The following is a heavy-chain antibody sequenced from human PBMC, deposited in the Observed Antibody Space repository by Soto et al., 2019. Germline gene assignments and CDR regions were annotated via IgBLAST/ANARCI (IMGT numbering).Heavy chain of an antibody. J-gene: IGHJ4*02. Sequence: QVQLVESGGGVVQPGRSLRLSCAASGFTFSSYGMHWVRQAPGKGLEWVAVIWYDGSNKYYADSVKGRFTISRDNSKNTLYLQMNSLRAEDTAVYYCARAWDIVATTFDYWGQGNLVTVSA. CDR3: ARAWDIVATTFDY. CDR1: GFTFSSYG. D-gene: IGHD5-12*01. CDR2: IWYDGSNK. V-gene: IGHV3-33*01.